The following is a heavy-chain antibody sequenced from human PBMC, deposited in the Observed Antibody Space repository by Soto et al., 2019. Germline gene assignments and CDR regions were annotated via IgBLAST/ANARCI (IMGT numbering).Heavy chain of an antibody. V-gene: IGHV1-18*01. CDR2: ISAYNGNT. CDR1: GYTFTSYG. D-gene: IGHD2-2*01. Sequence: ASVKVSCKASGYTFTSYGISWVRQAPGQGLEWMGWISAYNGNTNYAQRLQGRVTMTTDTSTSAAYMELRSLRSDDTAVYYCAGDPDIVVVPASPFYYYYGMDVWGQGTTVTVSS. CDR3: AGDPDIVVVPASPFYYYYGMDV. J-gene: IGHJ6*02.